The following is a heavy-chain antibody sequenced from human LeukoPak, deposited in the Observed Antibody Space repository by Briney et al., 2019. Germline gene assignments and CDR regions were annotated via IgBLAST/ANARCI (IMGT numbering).Heavy chain of an antibody. CDR3: ARDFPPVGIAARPDAFDV. CDR2: IYTSGST. Sequence: SETPSLTCTVSGGSISSYYWSWIRQPAGKGLEWIGRIYTSGSTNYNPSLKSRVTISVDTSKNQFSLKLSSVTAADTAVYYCARDFPPVGIAARPDAFDVWGQGTMVTVSS. CDR1: GGSISSYY. D-gene: IGHD6-6*01. V-gene: IGHV4-4*07. J-gene: IGHJ3*01.